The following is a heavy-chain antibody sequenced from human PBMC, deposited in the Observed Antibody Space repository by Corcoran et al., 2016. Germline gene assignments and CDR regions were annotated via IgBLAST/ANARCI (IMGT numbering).Heavy chain of an antibody. CDR3: ARGRNYYDSSGYYRGNPFDY. CDR1: GGSFSGYY. Sequence: QVQLQQWGAGLLKPLETLSLTCAVYGGSFSGYYWSWIRQPPGKGLEWIGEINHSGSTNYNPSLKSRVTISVDTSKNQFSLKLSSVTAADTAVYYCARGRNYYDSSGYYRGNPFDYWGQGTLVTVSS. J-gene: IGHJ4*02. V-gene: IGHV4-34*01. CDR2: INHSGST. D-gene: IGHD3-22*01.